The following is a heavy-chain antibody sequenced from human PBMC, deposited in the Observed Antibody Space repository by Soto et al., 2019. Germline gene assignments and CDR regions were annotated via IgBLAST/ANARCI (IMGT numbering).Heavy chain of an antibody. J-gene: IGHJ4*02. CDR1: GYTFTGYD. Sequence: ASVKVSCKASGYTFTGYDINWVRQATGQGLEWMGWMNPNSGNTGYAQKFQGRVTMTRNTSISTAYMELSSLRSEDTAVYYCARGVVAATGMGYWGQGTLVTVS. CDR2: MNPNSGNT. V-gene: IGHV1-8*01. CDR3: ARGVVAATGMGY. D-gene: IGHD2-15*01.